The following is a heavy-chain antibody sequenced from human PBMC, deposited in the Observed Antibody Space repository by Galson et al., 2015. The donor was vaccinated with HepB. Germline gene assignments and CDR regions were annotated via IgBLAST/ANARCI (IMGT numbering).Heavy chain of an antibody. CDR1: GFTFTNYL. V-gene: IGHV3-30*03. CDR2: ISSDGSRR. D-gene: IGHD1/OR15-1a*01. CDR3: ARKGGVGTNGYCDH. J-gene: IGHJ4*02. Sequence: SLRLSCASSGFTFTNYLMYWVRQAPGKGLEWVAVISSDGSRRYYGDSVQGRFTISRDDSKNMLHLQMNSLRPDDTAVYYCARKGGVGTNGYCDHWGRGTLVTVSS.